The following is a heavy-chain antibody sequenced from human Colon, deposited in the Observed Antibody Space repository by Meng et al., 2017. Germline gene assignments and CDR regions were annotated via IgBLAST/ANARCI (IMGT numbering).Heavy chain of an antibody. CDR1: GGSVIGNSYY. J-gene: IGHJ5*02. CDR2: IYYSGST. Sequence: GELQESGPGLVRPSEILSLHCTGSGGSVIGNSYYWSWIRQPPGKGLEWIGFIYYSGSTNYNPSLKSRVTISVDTSKNQFSLKVSSVTAADTAVYYCARDRGYDKNWFDPWGQGTLVTVSS. CDR3: ARDRGYDKNWFDP. V-gene: IGHV4-61*01. D-gene: IGHD5-12*01.